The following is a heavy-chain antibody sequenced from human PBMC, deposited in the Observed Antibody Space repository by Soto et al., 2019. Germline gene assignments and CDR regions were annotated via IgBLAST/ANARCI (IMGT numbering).Heavy chain of an antibody. V-gene: IGHV1-46*03. CDR2: INPSGGST. CDR1: GYTFTSYY. CDR3: ASVEPVAMGYYSYSGMAV. D-gene: IGHD2-2*01. J-gene: IGHJ6*04. Sequence: ASVKVSCKASGYTFTSYYMHWVRQAPGQGLEWMGIINPSGGSTSYAQKFQGRVTMTRDTSTSTVYMELSSLRSEDTAGYYCASVEPVAMGYYSYSGMAVGGKGTTVPVSS.